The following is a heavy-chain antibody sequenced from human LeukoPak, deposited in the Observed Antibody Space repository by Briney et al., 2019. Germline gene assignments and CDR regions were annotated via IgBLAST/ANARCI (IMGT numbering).Heavy chain of an antibody. V-gene: IGHV4-4*02. CDR2: IYHSGST. CDR1: GGSISSSNW. D-gene: IGHD3-10*01. Sequence: SGTLSLTCAVSGGSISSSNWWSWVRQPPGKGLEWIGEIYHSGSTNYNPSLKSRVTISVDKSKSQFSLKLSSVTAADTAVYYCARELMILGSGSLMGGNWFDPWGQGTLVTVSS. CDR3: ARELMILGSGSLMGGNWFDP. J-gene: IGHJ5*02.